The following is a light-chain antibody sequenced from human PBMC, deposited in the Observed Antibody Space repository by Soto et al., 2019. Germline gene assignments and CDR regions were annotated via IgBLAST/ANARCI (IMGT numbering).Light chain of an antibody. J-gene: IGKJ4*01. CDR3: QQYNNWPTLT. V-gene: IGKV3D-15*01. CDR1: QNIDNN. Sequence: EIVMTQSPATLSVSPADRVTLSCRASQNIDNNLAWYQQRPGQPPRLLISGASTRANGIPARFSGRGSGTEITLTIGSLQSEDCAVYCWQQYNNWPTLTFGGETKVEIK. CDR2: GAS.